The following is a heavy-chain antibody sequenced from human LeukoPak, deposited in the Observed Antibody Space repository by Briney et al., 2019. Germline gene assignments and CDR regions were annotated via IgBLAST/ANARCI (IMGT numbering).Heavy chain of an antibody. V-gene: IGHV3-7*01. CDR2: IKQDGSDK. J-gene: IGHJ4*02. CDR3: AKEKTTGTYYVDY. CDR1: GFTFSSYW. D-gene: IGHD1-7*01. Sequence: PGGSLRLSCAASGFTFSSYWMSWVRRAPGKGLEWVANIKQDGSDKYYVDSVKGRFTISRDNAENSVYLQMNSLRAEDTAVYYCAKEKTTGTYYVDYWGQGTLVTVSS.